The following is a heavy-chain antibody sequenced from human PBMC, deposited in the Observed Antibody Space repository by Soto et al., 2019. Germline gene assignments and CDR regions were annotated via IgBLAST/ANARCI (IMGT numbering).Heavy chain of an antibody. CDR2: IDNGGST. CDR3: ARGGQDFWSGPFDY. Sequence: QGQLQESGPGLVKPSETLSLTCTVSAGSISNYFCNWIRQPAGKGLEWIGRIDNGGSTNYNPSLKSRVTMSSDTSRSQFSLKLNSVTAADTAVYYCARGGQDFWSGPFDYWGQGALVTVSS. V-gene: IGHV4-4*07. CDR1: AGSISNYF. J-gene: IGHJ4*02. D-gene: IGHD3-3*01.